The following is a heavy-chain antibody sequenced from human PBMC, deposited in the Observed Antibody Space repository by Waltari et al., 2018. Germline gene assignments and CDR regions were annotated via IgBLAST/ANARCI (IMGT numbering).Heavy chain of an antibody. D-gene: IGHD3-3*01. Sequence: QVQLQQSGPGLVKPSETLSVTCAVSGDSITNYYWNWIRQPPGKELEWIGYIAYNGRTNYNPSLKSRVTISVDTSKTQFSLKLTSVTAADTAVYYCGRSYDFWSGYPLDYWGPGSLVTVSS. CDR1: GDSITNYY. CDR3: GRSYDFWSGYPLDY. CDR2: IAYNGRT. V-gene: IGHV4-59*01. J-gene: IGHJ4*02.